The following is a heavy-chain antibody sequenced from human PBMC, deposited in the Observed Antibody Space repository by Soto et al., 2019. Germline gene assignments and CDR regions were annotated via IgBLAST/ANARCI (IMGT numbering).Heavy chain of an antibody. CDR2: IYYTGST. J-gene: IGHJ5*02. CDR3: ARGAIPVLFGIARHDWFDP. Sequence: SETLSRTCSVSGGSISSYYWSWIRQPPGKGLEWIGYIYYTGSTNYSPSLKSRVTMSVDTSKNQFSLKLSSVTAADTAVYYCARGAIPVLFGIARHDWFDPWGQGTLVTVSS. V-gene: IGHV4-59*01. CDR1: GGSISSYY. D-gene: IGHD3-10*02.